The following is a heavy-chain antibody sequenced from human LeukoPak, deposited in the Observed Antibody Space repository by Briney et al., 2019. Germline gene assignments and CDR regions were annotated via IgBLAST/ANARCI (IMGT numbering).Heavy chain of an antibody. CDR1: GFTFDDYA. CDR3: AKDSYHSKSAAFDI. J-gene: IGHJ3*02. V-gene: IGHV3-9*01. Sequence: PGRSLRLSCAASGFTFDDYAMHWVRQAPGKGLEWVSGISWNSGSIGYADSVKGRFTISRDNAKNSLYLQMNSLRAEDTALYYCAKDSYHSKSAAFDIWGQGTMVTVSS. CDR2: ISWNSGSI. D-gene: IGHD1-14*01.